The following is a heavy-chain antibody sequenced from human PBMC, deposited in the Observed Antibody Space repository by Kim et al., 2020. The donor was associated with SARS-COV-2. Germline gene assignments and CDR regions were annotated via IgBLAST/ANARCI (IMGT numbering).Heavy chain of an antibody. CDR3: AGRGGYCSGGSCYSGAFDY. CDR2: IIPIFGTA. CDR1: GGTFSSYA. Sequence: SVKVSCKASGGTFSSYAISWVRQAPGQGLEWMGGIIPIFGTANYAQKFQGRVTITADESTSTAYMELSGLRSEDTAVYYCAGRGGYCSGGSCYSGAFDYWGQGTLVTVSS. D-gene: IGHD2-15*01. V-gene: IGHV1-69*13. J-gene: IGHJ4*02.